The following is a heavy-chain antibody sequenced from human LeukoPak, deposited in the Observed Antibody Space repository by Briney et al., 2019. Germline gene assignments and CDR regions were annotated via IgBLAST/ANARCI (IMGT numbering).Heavy chain of an antibody. Sequence: SETLSLTCTVSGGSISSGSYYWSWIRQPAGKGLEWVGRIYTSGSTNYNPSLKSRVTISVDTSKNQFSLKLSSVTAADTAVYYCAREWSSGWSRRDDAFDIWGQGTMVTVSS. D-gene: IGHD6-19*01. CDR1: GGSISSGSYY. V-gene: IGHV4-61*02. J-gene: IGHJ3*02. CDR3: AREWSSGWSRRDDAFDI. CDR2: IYTSGST.